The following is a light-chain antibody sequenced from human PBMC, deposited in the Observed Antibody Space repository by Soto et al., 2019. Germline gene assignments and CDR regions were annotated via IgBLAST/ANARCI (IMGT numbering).Light chain of an antibody. V-gene: IGKV3-20*01. CDR3: QQYGNSPLT. CDR2: DAS. Sequence: EIVLTQSPGTLSLSPGERATLSCRASQSVSSSYLAWYQQKPGQAPRLLIYDASSRATGIPDRFSGSGSGTDFTLTISRLEPEDFAVYYCQQYGNSPLTFGGGTKVEIK. CDR1: QSVSSSY. J-gene: IGKJ4*01.